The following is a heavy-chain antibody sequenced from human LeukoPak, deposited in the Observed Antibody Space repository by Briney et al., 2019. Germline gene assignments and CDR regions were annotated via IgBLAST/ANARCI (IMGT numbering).Heavy chain of an antibody. D-gene: IGHD5-24*01. Sequence: GASVKVSCKASGYTFTSFYMHWVRQAPGQGLEWMGIINPSGGSTNYAQKFQGRVTMTRDTSTSTVYMEVSSLRSEDTAVYYCARRGDGYNLDYWGQGTPITVSS. CDR1: GYTFTSFY. CDR3: ARRGDGYNLDY. J-gene: IGHJ4*02. CDR2: INPSGGST. V-gene: IGHV1-46*01.